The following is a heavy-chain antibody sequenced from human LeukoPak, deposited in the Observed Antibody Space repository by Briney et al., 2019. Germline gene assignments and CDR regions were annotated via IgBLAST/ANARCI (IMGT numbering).Heavy chain of an antibody. CDR3: ARVVARYCSSASCFGYYYYYVMDV. CDR1: GDTLSSNSAG. J-gene: IGHJ6*02. Sequence: SQTLSLTCAISGDTLSSNSAGWIWIRQSPSRGLEWLGRTYYRSKWYNDYAVSVESRITINPDTSKNQFSLQLDSVTPEDTAVYYCARVVARYCSSASCFGYYYYYVMDVWGQGTTVTVSS. D-gene: IGHD2-2*01. CDR2: TYYRSKWYN. V-gene: IGHV6-1*01.